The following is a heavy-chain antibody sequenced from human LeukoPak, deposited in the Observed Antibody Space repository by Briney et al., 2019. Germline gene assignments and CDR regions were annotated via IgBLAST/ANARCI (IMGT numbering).Heavy chain of an antibody. CDR3: TTGNWGSFSY. D-gene: IGHD7-27*01. CDR2: IKSKTDGGTT. CDR1: GFTFSNAC. Sequence: GGSLRLSCAASGFTFSNACMNWVRQPPGKGLEWVGRIKSKTDGGTTDYAAPVKGRFTISRDDSKHTLYLQANSLKTEDTAVYYCTTGNWGSFSYWGQGTLVTVSS. J-gene: IGHJ4*02. V-gene: IGHV3-15*01.